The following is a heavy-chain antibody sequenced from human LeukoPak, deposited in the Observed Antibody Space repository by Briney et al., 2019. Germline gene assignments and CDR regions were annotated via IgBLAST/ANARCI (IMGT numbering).Heavy chain of an antibody. CDR3: AKEYRGGWPFDC. CDR1: GFTFSTYA. D-gene: IGHD6-19*01. J-gene: IGHJ4*02. CDR2: ISGSGGTT. Sequence: PGGSLRLSCAASGFTFSTYAMSWVRQAPGKGLEWVSGISGSGGTTYYADSVKGRFTIFRDNSNNMLYLQMNSLRAEDTAVYYCAKEYRGGWPFDCWVQGTLVTVSS. V-gene: IGHV3-23*01.